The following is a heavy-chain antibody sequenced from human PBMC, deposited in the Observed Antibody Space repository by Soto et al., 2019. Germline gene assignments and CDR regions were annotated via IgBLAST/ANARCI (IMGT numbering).Heavy chain of an antibody. V-gene: IGHV3-74*01. D-gene: IGHD3-10*01. CDR1: GFTFSGRS. CDR2: IDNAGTDS. J-gene: IGHJ6*04. Sequence: EVQLVESGGGLVQPGGSLRLFCAGSGFTFSGRSMHWVRQAPGKGLVWGSGIDNAGTDSTYADSVKGRFTSSRDNAKNTLYLQMNSLRVEDTAVYYCARGWFGPDVWGKGTTVTVSS. CDR3: ARGWFGPDV.